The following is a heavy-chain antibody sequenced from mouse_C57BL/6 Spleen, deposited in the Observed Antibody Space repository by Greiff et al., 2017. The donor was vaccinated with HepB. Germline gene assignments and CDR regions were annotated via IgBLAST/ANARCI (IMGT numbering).Heavy chain of an antibody. J-gene: IGHJ1*03. CDR3: AKKSFSWYFDV. CDR1: GYTFTSYW. Sequence: QVQLKQPGAELVMPGASVKLSCKASGYTFTSYWMHWVKQRPGQGLEWIGEIDPSDSYTNYNQKFKGKSTLPVDKSSSTAYMQLSRLTSEDSAVYYCAKKSFSWYFDVWGTGTTVTVSS. CDR2: IDPSDSYT. V-gene: IGHV1-69*01.